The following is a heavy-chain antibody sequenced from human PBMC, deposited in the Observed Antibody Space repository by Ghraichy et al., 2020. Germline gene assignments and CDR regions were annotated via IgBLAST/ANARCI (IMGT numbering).Heavy chain of an antibody. CDR1: GGSVRSGSYY. CDR2: IYYIGTT. CDR3: ARAATYGDSNAFDI. D-gene: IGHD3-16*01. J-gene: IGHJ3*02. Sequence: SETLSLTCIVSGGSVRSGSYYWSWIWQPPGKGLEWIGYIYYIGTTNYNPSLKSRVTISLDTSKNQFSLKLNSVTAADTAVYYCARAATYGDSNAFDIWGLGTMVTVSS. V-gene: IGHV4-61*01.